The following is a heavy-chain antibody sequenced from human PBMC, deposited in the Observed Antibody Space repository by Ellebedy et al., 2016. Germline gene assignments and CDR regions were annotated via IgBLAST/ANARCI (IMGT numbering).Heavy chain of an antibody. CDR2: INTGNGNT. V-gene: IGHV1-3*04. CDR1: GYIFTSYT. J-gene: IGHJ5*02. D-gene: IGHD4-23*01. CDR3: ATFPYGGNSESSWFDP. Sequence: ASVKVSCKASGYIFTSYTMQWVRQAPGQRLEWMGWINTGNGNTKYSQKFQGRVTMTEDTSTDTAYMELSSLRSEDTAVYYCATFPYGGNSESSWFDPWGQGTLVTVSS.